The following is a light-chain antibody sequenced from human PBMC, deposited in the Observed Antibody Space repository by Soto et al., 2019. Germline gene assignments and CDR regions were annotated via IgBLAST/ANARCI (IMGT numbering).Light chain of an antibody. CDR1: QSVSSY. CDR2: DAS. J-gene: IGKJ4*01. Sequence: EIVLTQSQATLSLSPGERSTVSGISSQSVSSYLAWYQQKPGQAPRLLIYDASNRATGIPARFSGSGSGTDFTLTISSLEPEDFAVYYCQQRSFWPRLTFGGGTKVDIK. V-gene: IGKV3-11*01. CDR3: QQRSFWPRLT.